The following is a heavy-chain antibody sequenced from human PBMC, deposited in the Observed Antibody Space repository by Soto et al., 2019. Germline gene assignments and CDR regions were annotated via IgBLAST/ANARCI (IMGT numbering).Heavy chain of an antibody. CDR2: ISYDGSNK. J-gene: IGHJ4*02. Sequence: QVQLVESGGGVVQPGRSLRLSCAASGFTFSSYGMHWVRQAPGKGLEWVAVISYDGSNKYYADSVKGRFTISRDNSKNTLYLQMNSLRAEDTAVYYWAKEGAAYLDYWGQGTLVTVSS. V-gene: IGHV3-30*18. D-gene: IGHD1-26*01. CDR1: GFTFSSYG. CDR3: AKEGAAYLDY.